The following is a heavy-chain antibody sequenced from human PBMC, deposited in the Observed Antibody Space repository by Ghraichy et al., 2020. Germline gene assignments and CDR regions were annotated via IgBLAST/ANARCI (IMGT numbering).Heavy chain of an antibody. V-gene: IGHV4-59*01. Sequence: SETLSLTCTVSGGSISDYYWSWIRQPPGKGLEWIGYIYYGGSTNYNPSLKSRVTISMDTSKNQFSLKLSSVTAADTAVYYCARARTGSGWYPYYYYYYMDVWGKGTTVTGSS. CDR1: GGSISDYY. CDR3: ARARTGSGWYPYYYYYYMDV. D-gene: IGHD6-13*01. J-gene: IGHJ6*03. CDR2: IYYGGST.